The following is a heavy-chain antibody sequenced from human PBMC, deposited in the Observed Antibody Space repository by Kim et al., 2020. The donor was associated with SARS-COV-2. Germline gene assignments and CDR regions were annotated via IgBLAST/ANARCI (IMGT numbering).Heavy chain of an antibody. J-gene: IGHJ6*02. Sequence: GGSLRLSCAASGFTFSSYDMHWVRQATGKGLEWVSAIGTAGDTYYPGSVKGRFTISRENAKNSLYLQMNSLRAGDTAVYYCAREQNRYCSSTSCYSYGMDVWGQGTTVTVSS. CDR3: AREQNRYCSSTSCYSYGMDV. CDR2: IGTAGDT. D-gene: IGHD2-2*01. CDR1: GFTFSSYD. V-gene: IGHV3-13*01.